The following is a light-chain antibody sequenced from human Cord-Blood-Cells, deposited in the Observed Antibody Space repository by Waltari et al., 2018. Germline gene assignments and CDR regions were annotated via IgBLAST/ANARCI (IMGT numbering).Light chain of an antibody. CDR3: MIWHSSAWV. V-gene: IGLV5-45*02. Sequence: QAVLTQPSSLSASPGASASLTCTLRSGINVGTYRIYWYQQKPGSPPQYLRRYKSDSDKQQGSGGPSRFSGSKDASANAGILLISGLQSEDEADYYCMIWHSSAWVFGGGTKLTVL. CDR1: SGINVGTYR. CDR2: YKSDSDK. J-gene: IGLJ3*02.